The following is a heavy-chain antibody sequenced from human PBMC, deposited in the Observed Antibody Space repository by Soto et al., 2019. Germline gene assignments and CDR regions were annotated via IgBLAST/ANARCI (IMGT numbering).Heavy chain of an antibody. V-gene: IGHV3-21*01. CDR3: ARAGNMIVVVHHFDY. Sequence: AGGSLRLSCAASGFTFSSYSMNWVRQAPGKGLEWVSSISSSSSYIYYADSVKGRFTISRDNAKNSLYLQMNSVRGEDTAGYYCARAGNMIVVVHHFDYWGQGTLVTVSS. CDR2: ISSSSSYI. J-gene: IGHJ4*02. CDR1: GFTFSSYS. D-gene: IGHD3-22*01.